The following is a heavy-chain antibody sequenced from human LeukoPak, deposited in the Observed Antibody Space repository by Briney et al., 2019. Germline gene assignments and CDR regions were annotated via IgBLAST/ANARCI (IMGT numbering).Heavy chain of an antibody. CDR1: GFTFSSYA. Sequence: AGGSLRLSCAASGFTFSSYAMNWVRQAPGKGLEWLSYISSTGSTKYYADSVKGRFTISRDNAKNSLYLQMNSLRAEDTAVYYCARIFSGGPTGHAFDIWGQGTMVTVSS. D-gene: IGHD2-15*01. CDR2: ISSTGSTK. J-gene: IGHJ3*02. V-gene: IGHV3-48*03. CDR3: ARIFSGGPTGHAFDI.